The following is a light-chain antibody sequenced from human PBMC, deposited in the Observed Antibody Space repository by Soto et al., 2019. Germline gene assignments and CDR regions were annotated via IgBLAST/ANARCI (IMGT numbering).Light chain of an antibody. CDR1: SSDFGGLNY. CDR2: KVD. Sequence: QSVLTQPASVSGSPGQSITIPCSGRSSDFGGLNYVSWYQLHPGKVPKLIIYKVDNRPSGISDRFSASKSGNTASLTISGLQAEDEAHYYCSSYTTVPSPQWVFAGGTKLTVL. CDR3: SSYTTVPSPQWV. V-gene: IGLV2-14*01. J-gene: IGLJ3*02.